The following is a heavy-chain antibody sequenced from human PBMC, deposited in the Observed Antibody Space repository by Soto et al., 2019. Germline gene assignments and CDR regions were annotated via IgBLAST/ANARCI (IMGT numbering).Heavy chain of an antibody. CDR3: AKRAYGDPFDP. J-gene: IGHJ5*02. CDR1: GGSIIRSGFW. V-gene: IGHV4-39*01. D-gene: IGHD4-17*01. Sequence: HLQLQESGPGLVKPSETLSLTCAVSGGSIIRSGFWWGWIRQPPGEGLEWIGTIYDTGNTFYNPSLRSRVTISADTSKNQFALKLSYVTAADTAIYYCAKRAYGDPFDPWGQGTLVTVSS. CDR2: IYDTGNT.